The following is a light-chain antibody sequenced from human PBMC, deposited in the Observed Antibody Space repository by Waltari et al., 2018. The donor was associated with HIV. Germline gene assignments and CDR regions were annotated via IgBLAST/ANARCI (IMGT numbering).Light chain of an antibody. Sequence: DIQMTQSTSSLSASIGDRVTITCRASHSISRYLNWYQQIPGKAPKLLIYGASSLQSGVPSRFSGSGSGTDFTLTINTLQADDFATYYCQQTYSTPRTFGPGTKLDIK. CDR3: QQTYSTPRT. CDR1: HSISRY. V-gene: IGKV1-39*01. J-gene: IGKJ3*01. CDR2: GAS.